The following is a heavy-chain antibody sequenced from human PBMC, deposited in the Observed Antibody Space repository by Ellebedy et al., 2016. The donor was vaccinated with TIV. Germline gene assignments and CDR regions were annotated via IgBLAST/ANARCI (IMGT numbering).Heavy chain of an antibody. D-gene: IGHD1-1*01. V-gene: IGHV4-59*06. Sequence: MPSETLSLTCTVSGGSISSYYWSWIRQHPGKGLEWIGYIYYSGSTYYNPSLKSRVTISVDTSKNQFSLKLSSVTAADTAVYYCAKGALERVFDYWGQGTLVTVSS. CDR1: GGSISSYY. J-gene: IGHJ4*02. CDR3: AKGALERVFDY. CDR2: IYYSGST.